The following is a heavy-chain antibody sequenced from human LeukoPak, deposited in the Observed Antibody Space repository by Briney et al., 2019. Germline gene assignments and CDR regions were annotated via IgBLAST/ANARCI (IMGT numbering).Heavy chain of an antibody. CDR1: GYTFTIYY. Sequence: ASVEVSCKASGYTFTIYYMHWVRQAPGQGLEWMGWINPSSGGTTYAQRFQGRVTMTRDTSISTAYMELSGLTSDDTAVYYCARNPPYCASTSCYNDYWGQGTLVTVSS. J-gene: IGHJ4*02. CDR2: INPSSGGT. CDR3: ARNPPYCASTSCYNDY. D-gene: IGHD2-2*02. V-gene: IGHV1-2*02.